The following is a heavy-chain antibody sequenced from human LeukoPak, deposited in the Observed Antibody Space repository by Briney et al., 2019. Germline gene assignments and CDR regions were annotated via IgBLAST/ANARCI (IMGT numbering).Heavy chain of an antibody. V-gene: IGHV4-59*01. Sequence: SETLSLTCTVSGGSISSYYWSWIRQPPGKGLEWIGYIYYSGSINYNPSLKSRVTISVDTSKNQFSLKLSSVTAADTAVYYCAREDGYNYPFDYWGQGTLVTVSS. CDR3: AREDGYNYPFDY. J-gene: IGHJ4*02. CDR1: GGSISSYY. CDR2: IYYSGSI. D-gene: IGHD5-24*01.